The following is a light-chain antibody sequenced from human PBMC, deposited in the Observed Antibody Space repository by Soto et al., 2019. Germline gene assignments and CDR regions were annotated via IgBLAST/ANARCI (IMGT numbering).Light chain of an antibody. CDR1: QSISNY. CDR3: QQSNSPPLT. Sequence: DIQMTQSPSSLSASVGDRVTITCRASQSISNYLNWYQQKPGKAPKLLIYAASSLQSGVPSRFSGSGSGTDFTLTISSLQPEDFATYYCQQSNSPPLTFGHGTKVEIK. V-gene: IGKV1-39*01. J-gene: IGKJ3*01. CDR2: AAS.